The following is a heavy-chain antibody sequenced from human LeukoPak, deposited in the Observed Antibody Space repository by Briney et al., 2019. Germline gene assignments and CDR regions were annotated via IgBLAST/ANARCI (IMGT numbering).Heavy chain of an antibody. D-gene: IGHD7-27*01. CDR1: GYIFTTYD. J-gene: IGHJ5*02. CDR3: ARRKSLGWFDP. Sequence: ASVKVSCKDSGYIFTTYDIGWVRQATGQGLEWMGWLNPNSGNAGYAQKFQGRVTISRNTSISTAYMELSSLRSDDTAIYYCARRKSLGWFDPWGQGTLVTVSS. CDR2: LNPNSGNA. V-gene: IGHV1-8*03.